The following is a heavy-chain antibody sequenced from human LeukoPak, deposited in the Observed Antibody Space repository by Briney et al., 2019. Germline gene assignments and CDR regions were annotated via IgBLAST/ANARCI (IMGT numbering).Heavy chain of an antibody. D-gene: IGHD6-6*01. CDR1: GFTFSSYA. CDR3: ARSDFIAARFDP. CDR2: ISSSSSYI. Sequence: GGSLRLSCAASGFTFSSYAMSWVRQAPGKGLEWVSSISSSSSYIYYADSVKGRFTISRDNAKNPLYLQMNSLRAEDTAVYYCARSDFIAARFDPWGQGTLVTVSS. V-gene: IGHV3-21*01. J-gene: IGHJ5*02.